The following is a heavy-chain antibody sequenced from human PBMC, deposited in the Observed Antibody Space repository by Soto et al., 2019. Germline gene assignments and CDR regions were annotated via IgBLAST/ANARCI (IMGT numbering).Heavy chain of an antibody. CDR3: ARGLGTHKYYYGMDV. V-gene: IGHV4-34*01. D-gene: IGHD1-1*01. CDR1: GGSFSGYY. J-gene: IGHJ6*02. Sequence: SETLSLTCAVYGGSFSGYYWSWIRQPPGKGLEWIGEINHSGSTNYNPSLKSRVTISVDTSKNQFSLKLSSVTAADTAVYHCARGLGTHKYYYGMDVWGQGTTVTVS. CDR2: INHSGST.